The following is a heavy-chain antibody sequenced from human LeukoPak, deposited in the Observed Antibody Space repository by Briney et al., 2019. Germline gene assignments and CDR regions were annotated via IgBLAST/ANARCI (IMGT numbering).Heavy chain of an antibody. CDR3: ARGPPNWGYDY. Sequence: GASVKVSCKASGYTFNSYDVKWGRQATGRGPEWMGWMSPNSGNTGYAQKFQGRVTMTRSTSMSTAYMELSSLRSEDTAVYYCARGPPNWGYDYWGQGTLVTVSS. D-gene: IGHD7-27*01. CDR2: MSPNSGNT. CDR1: GYTFNSYD. V-gene: IGHV1-8*01. J-gene: IGHJ4*02.